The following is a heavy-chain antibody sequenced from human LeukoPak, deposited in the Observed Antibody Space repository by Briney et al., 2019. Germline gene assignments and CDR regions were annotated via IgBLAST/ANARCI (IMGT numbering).Heavy chain of an antibody. Sequence: GGSLRLSCAASGFTSSSYGMSWVRQAPGKGLEWVSAISGSGGSTYYADSVKGRFTISRDNSKNTLYLQMNSLRAEDTAVYYCAKGGTYCSSTSCYNYYYYMDVWGKGTTVTISS. J-gene: IGHJ6*03. V-gene: IGHV3-23*01. CDR1: GFTSSSYG. D-gene: IGHD2-2*02. CDR2: ISGSGGST. CDR3: AKGGTYCSSTSCYNYYYYMDV.